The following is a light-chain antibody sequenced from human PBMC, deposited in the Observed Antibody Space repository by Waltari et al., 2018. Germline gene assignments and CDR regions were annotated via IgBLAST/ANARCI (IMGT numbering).Light chain of an antibody. J-gene: IGKJ2*01. CDR1: QSISSW. Sequence: DIQMTQSPSTLSASVGDRVTITCRASQSISSWLAWYQQKPGKATKLLIYKASSLESGVPSRFSGSGSGTKFTLNISSLQPDDFATYYCQQYNSYPYTFGQGTKLEIK. V-gene: IGKV1-5*03. CDR2: KAS. CDR3: QQYNSYPYT.